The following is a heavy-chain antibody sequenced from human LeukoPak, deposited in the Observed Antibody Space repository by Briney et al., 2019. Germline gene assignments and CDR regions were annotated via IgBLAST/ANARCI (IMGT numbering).Heavy chain of an antibody. CDR1: GFIVSSNY. V-gene: IGHV3-66*01. CDR3: ARTRTYSYDSSGHYYPTHFDY. CDR2: IYSGGTT. Sequence: PGGSLRLSCAASGFIVSSNYMSWVRQAPGKGLEWVSVIYSGGTTYYADSVKGRFTISRDNRKNTLYLQMNSLGAEDTAVYYCARTRTYSYDSSGHYYPTHFDYWGQGTLVTVSS. D-gene: IGHD3-22*01. J-gene: IGHJ4*02.